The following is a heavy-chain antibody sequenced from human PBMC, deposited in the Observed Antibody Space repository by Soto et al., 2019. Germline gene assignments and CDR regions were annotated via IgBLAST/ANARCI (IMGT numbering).Heavy chain of an antibody. CDR2: IYYSGGT. Sequence: SETLSLTCTVSGGSISSGDYYWSWIRQPPGKGLEWIGYIYYSGGTYYNPSLRSRVTISVDTSKNQFSLKLSSVTAADTAVYYCARDGSGSYYYYYGMDVWGQGTTVTVSS. J-gene: IGHJ6*02. D-gene: IGHD3-10*01. CDR3: ARDGSGSYYYYYGMDV. CDR1: GGSISSGDYY. V-gene: IGHV4-30-4*01.